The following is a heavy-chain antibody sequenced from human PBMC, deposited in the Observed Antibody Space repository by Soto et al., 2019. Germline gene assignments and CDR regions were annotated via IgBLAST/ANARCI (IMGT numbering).Heavy chain of an antibody. CDR2: IYYSGST. J-gene: IGHJ5*02. V-gene: IGHV4-39*01. CDR1: GGSISSSNYY. Sequence: QLQLQESGPGLVKPSETLSLTCTVSGGSISSSNYYWGWIRQPPGKGLEWIGSIYYSGSTDYNPSLKRRVTISVDTSKNQFSLKLSSVTAADTAVYYCATQEVGGSYVYTFDPWGQGTLVTVS. CDR3: ATQEVGGSYVYTFDP. D-gene: IGHD1-26*01.